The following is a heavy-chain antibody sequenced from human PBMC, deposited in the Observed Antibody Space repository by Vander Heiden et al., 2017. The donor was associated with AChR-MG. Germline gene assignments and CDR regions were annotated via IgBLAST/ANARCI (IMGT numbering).Heavy chain of an antibody. CDR3: AKEGYDFWSGYYNYYYYYGMDV. CDR2: IRGSGGST. V-gene: IGHV3-23*01. J-gene: IGHJ6*02. D-gene: IGHD3-3*01. Sequence: EVQLLESGGGLVQPGGSLRLSCEASGFTFSSYAISWVRRAAGKGLEWVSHIRGSGGSTYYADSGKGRFTISRDNSKNTLDLQMNSLRAEDTAGYYCAKEGYDFWSGYYNYYYYYGMDVWGQGTTVTVSS. CDR1: GFTFSSYA.